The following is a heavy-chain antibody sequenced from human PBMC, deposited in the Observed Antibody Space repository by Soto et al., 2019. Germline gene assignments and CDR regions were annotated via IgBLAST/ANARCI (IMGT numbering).Heavy chain of an antibody. V-gene: IGHV3-74*01. CDR2: INMDGTTT. J-gene: IGHJ5*02. CDR1: GFTFSNYW. Sequence: EVQLVESGGGLVQPGGSLRLSCAASGFTFSNYWMHWIRQAPGEGLVWVSRINMDGTTTNYADSVEGRFTISRDNARKTLWLQMNSLRADDTAVYYCARVAVGAYWFDPWGQGTLVTVSS. D-gene: IGHD1-26*01. CDR3: ARVAVGAYWFDP.